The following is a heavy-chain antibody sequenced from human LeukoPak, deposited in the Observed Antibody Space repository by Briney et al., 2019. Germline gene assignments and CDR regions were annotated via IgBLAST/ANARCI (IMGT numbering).Heavy chain of an antibody. CDR3: ARAKIYSSSWHRYNWFDP. J-gene: IGHJ5*02. CDR1: GGSISSYY. D-gene: IGHD6-13*01. V-gene: IGHV4-59*12. Sequence: SETLSLTCTVSGGSISSYYWSWIRQPPGKGLEWIGYIYYSGSTNYNPSLKSRVTISVDTSKNQFSLKLSSVTAADTALYYCARAKIYSSSWHRYNWFDPWGQGTLVTVSS. CDR2: IYYSGST.